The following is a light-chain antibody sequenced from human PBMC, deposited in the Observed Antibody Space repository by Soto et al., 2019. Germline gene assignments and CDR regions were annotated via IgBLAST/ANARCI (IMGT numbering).Light chain of an antibody. CDR2: GAS. V-gene: IGKV3-20*01. CDR3: QQSYDVRVS. CDR1: QSVSSSY. Sequence: EIVLTQSPGTLSLSPGERATLSCRASQSVSSSYLAWYQQKPGQAPRLLIYGASSRATGIPDRFSGSGSGTDFTLTISRLEPEDFATYYCQQSYDVRVSFGGGTKVQI. J-gene: IGKJ4*01.